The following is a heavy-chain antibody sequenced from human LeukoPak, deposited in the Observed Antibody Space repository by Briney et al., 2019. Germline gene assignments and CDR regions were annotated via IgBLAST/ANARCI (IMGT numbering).Heavy chain of an antibody. Sequence: GGSLRLSCTASGFTFGDYAMSWVRQAPGKGLEWVGFIRSKAYGGTTEYAASVKGRFTISRDDSKSIAYLQMNSLKTEDTAVYYCRGGAYDSSGHGGDYFDYWGQGTLVTVSS. J-gene: IGHJ4*02. CDR1: GFTFGDYA. CDR2: IRSKAYGGTT. V-gene: IGHV3-49*04. CDR3: RGGAYDSSGHGGDYFDY. D-gene: IGHD3-22*01.